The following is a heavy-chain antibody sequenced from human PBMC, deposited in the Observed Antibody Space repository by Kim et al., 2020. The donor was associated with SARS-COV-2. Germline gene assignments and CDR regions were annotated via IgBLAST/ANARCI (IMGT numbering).Heavy chain of an antibody. CDR2: INGDGSST. D-gene: IGHD3-22*01. V-gene: IGHV3-74*01. J-gene: IGHJ3*02. CDR3: VRDRNDDSVDI. Sequence: GGSLRLSCAASGFIFSTYWMHWVRQAPGKRPVCVCRINGDGSSTGYADSVKGRFTISRDNARNTLYLQMNSLSADDTAVYYCVRDRNDDSVDIWGQGTMVTVSS. CDR1: GFIFSTYW.